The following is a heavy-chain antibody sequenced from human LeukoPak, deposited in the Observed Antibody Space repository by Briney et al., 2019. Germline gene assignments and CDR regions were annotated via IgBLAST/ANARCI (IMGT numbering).Heavy chain of an antibody. J-gene: IGHJ4*02. Sequence: GESLKISCKGSGYSFPTYWIAWVRQMPGKGLEWMGIIYPGDSDTKYSPSFQGQVTFSADKSISTAYLQWSSLKASDTAMYYCARQSQPDFWSGYYIDWGQGTLVTVSS. V-gene: IGHV5-51*01. CDR2: IYPGDSDT. CDR1: GYSFPTYW. D-gene: IGHD3-3*01. CDR3: ARQSQPDFWSGYYID.